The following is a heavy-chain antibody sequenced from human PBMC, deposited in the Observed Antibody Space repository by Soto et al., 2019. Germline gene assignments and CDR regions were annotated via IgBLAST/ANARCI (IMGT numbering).Heavy chain of an antibody. CDR2: ISGSGGST. CDR1: GFTFSSYA. D-gene: IGHD3-10*01. Sequence: EVQLLESGGGLVQPGGSLRLSCAASGFTFSSYAMSWVRQAPGKGLEWVSAISGSGGSTYYTDSVKGRFTISRDNSKNTLYVQMNSLRVEDTAVYYCAKGGNGWFDPWGQGTLVTVSS. CDR3: AKGGNGWFDP. V-gene: IGHV3-23*01. J-gene: IGHJ5*02.